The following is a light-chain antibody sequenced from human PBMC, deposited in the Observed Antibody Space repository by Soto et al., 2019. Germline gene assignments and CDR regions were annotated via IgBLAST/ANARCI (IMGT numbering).Light chain of an antibody. Sequence: SYELTQPPSVSVAPGKTARITCGEDNSGSESVHWYQQRPGQAPVLVIYYDRERPSGIPERFSGSNSGNTATLTISRVEAGDEADYYCQVWDTNNDHAVFGGGTQLTVL. CDR2: YDR. CDR3: QVWDTNNDHAV. V-gene: IGLV3-21*04. J-gene: IGLJ2*01. CDR1: NSGSES.